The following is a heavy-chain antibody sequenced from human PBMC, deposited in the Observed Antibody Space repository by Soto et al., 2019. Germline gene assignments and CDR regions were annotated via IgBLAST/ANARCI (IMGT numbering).Heavy chain of an antibody. CDR1: GGTFSSYA. J-gene: IGHJ4*02. V-gene: IGHV1-69*01. CDR2: IIPIFGTA. CDR3: ASPLANCGGDCYSLVY. D-gene: IGHD2-21*02. Sequence: QVQLVQSGAEVKKPGSSVKVSCKASGGTFSSYAISWVRQAPGQGLEWMGGIIPIFGTANYAQKFQGRVTITADESTSTAYMELSSLRSEDTAVYYCASPLANCGGDCYSLVYWGQGTLVTVSS.